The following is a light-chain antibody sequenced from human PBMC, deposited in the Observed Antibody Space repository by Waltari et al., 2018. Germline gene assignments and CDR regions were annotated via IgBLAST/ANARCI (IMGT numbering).Light chain of an antibody. CDR1: YAFTNS. V-gene: IGKV1-NL1*01. CDR2: AAS. J-gene: IGKJ1*01. CDR3: QHYWTIPWT. Sequence: DIQLTQSPSSLSASVGNRVTITCRASYAFTNSLAWYQQKPGEAPKLLLFAASRLASRVPSRISGRGAGKEYTLTISRQQPEDVATYYCQHYWTIPWTFGQGTKVEI.